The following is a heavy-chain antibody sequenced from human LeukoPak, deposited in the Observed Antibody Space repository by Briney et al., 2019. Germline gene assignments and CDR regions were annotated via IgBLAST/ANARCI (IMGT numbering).Heavy chain of an antibody. CDR2: IYHSGST. V-gene: IGHV4-4*02. CDR3: ATRPFDGYSYAYRDY. CDR1: GGSISSSNW. D-gene: IGHD5-18*01. J-gene: IGHJ4*02. Sequence: SETLSLTCDVSGGSISSSNWWSWVRQPPGKGLEWIGEIYHSGSTNYNPSLKSRVTISVDKSKNQFSLRLTSVTAADTAVYYCATRPFDGYSYAYRDYWGQGTLVTVSS.